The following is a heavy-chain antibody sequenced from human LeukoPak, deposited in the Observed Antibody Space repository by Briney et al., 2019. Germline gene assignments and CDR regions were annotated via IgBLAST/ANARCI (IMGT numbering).Heavy chain of an antibody. V-gene: IGHV5-51*01. CDR1: GYSFTSYW. D-gene: IGHD6-19*01. CDR2: IYPGDSDT. CDR3: ARSIAVANDAFDI. Sequence: GESLRISCKGSGYSFTSYWIGWVRQMPGKGPEWMGIIYPGDSDTRYSPSFQGQVTISADKSISTAYLQWSSLKASDTAMYYCARSIAVANDAFDIWGQGTMVTVSS. J-gene: IGHJ3*02.